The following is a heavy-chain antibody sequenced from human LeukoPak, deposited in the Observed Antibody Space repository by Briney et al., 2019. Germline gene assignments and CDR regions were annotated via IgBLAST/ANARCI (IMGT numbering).Heavy chain of an antibody. Sequence: GGSLRLSCAVSESTVSTSYMSWVRQAPGRGLEWVSIIYSGGNTYYADSVKGRFTISRDNSRNMLYLQINSLTAEDTAVYYCAREAGATDYWGQGTLVTVSS. V-gene: IGHV3-66*01. J-gene: IGHJ4*02. CDR2: IYSGGNT. D-gene: IGHD1-26*01. CDR3: AREAGATDY. CDR1: ESTVSTSY.